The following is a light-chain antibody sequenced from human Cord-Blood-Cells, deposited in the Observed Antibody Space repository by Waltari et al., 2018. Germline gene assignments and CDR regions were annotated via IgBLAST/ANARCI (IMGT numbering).Light chain of an antibody. V-gene: IGLV2-11*01. Sequence: QSALAQPRSLSWSPGPPLPLSCTRTRSYVGGYNYVSWYQQHPGKAPKLIIYDVSKRPSGVPDRFSGSKSGNTASLTISGLQAEDEADYYCCSYAGSWVFGGGTKLTVL. CDR1: RSYVGGYNY. J-gene: IGLJ3*02. CDR3: CSYAGSWV. CDR2: DVS.